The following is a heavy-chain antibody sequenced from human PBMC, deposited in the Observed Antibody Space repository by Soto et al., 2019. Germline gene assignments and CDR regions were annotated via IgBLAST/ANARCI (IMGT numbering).Heavy chain of an antibody. D-gene: IGHD3-22*01. CDR1: GGSISSSSYY. CDR3: ARYFREDNYYDSGGYLYYFDY. CDR2: IYYSGST. Sequence: SETLSLTCTVSGGSISSSSYYWGWIRQPPGKGLEWIGSIYYSGSTYYNPSLKSRVTISVDTSKNQFSLKLSSVTAADTAVYYCARYFREDNYYDSGGYLYYFDYWGQGTLVTVSS. V-gene: IGHV4-39*01. J-gene: IGHJ4*02.